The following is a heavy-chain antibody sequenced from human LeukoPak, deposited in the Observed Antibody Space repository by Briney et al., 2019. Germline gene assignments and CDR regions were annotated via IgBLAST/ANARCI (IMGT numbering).Heavy chain of an antibody. D-gene: IGHD5-12*01. J-gene: IGHJ3*02. Sequence: SETLSLTCTVSGGSISSYYWSWIRQPAGKGLEWIGRIYTSGSTNYNPSLKSRVTMSVDTSKNQFSLKLSSVTAADTAVYYCARTNVDIVATKTWYFDIWGQGTMVTVSS. V-gene: IGHV4-4*07. CDR2: IYTSGST. CDR1: GGSISSYY. CDR3: ARTNVDIVATKTWYFDI.